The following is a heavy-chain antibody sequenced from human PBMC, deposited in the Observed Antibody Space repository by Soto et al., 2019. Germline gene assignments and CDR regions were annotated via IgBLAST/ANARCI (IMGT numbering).Heavy chain of an antibody. D-gene: IGHD2-2*01. J-gene: IGHJ4*02. CDR3: ARVPDY. Sequence: SETLSLTCTVSGGSINSYYWSWIRQSPEKGLEWIGYIYGSGSTNYNPSLKSRVTISVDTSKNHFSLSLTSVTAADTAVYYCARVPDYWGQGILVTVSS. V-gene: IGHV4-59*01. CDR1: GGSINSYY. CDR2: IYGSGST.